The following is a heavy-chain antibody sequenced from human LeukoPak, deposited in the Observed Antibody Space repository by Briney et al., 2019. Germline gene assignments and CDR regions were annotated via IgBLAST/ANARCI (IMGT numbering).Heavy chain of an antibody. CDR2: INPNSGGT. J-gene: IGHJ6*02. D-gene: IGHD3-3*01. V-gene: IGHV1-2*02. CDR3: ARDLNFRVLRFLEWLWGGMDV. CDR1: GYTFTCYY. Sequence: ASVKVSCKASGYTFTCYYMHWVRQAPGQGLEWMGWINPNSGGTNYAQNFQGRDTMTRDTSISTAYMELSRLRSDDTAVYYCARDLNFRVLRFLEWLWGGMDVWGQDTTVTVSS.